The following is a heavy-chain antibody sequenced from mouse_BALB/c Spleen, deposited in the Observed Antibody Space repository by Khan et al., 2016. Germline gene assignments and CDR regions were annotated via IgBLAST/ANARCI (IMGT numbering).Heavy chain of an antibody. D-gene: IGHD2-12*01. V-gene: IGHV1S136*01. J-gene: IGHJ4*01. Sequence: VQLKQSGPELVKPGASVKMSCKASGYTFTSYVMHWVKQKPGQGLEWIGYINPYNDGTKYNEKFKGKATLTSDKSSSTAYMELSSLTSEDSAVYYCARSSYDGYYAMDYWGQGTSVTVSS. CDR3: ARSSYDGYYAMDY. CDR1: GYTFTSYV. CDR2: INPYNDGT.